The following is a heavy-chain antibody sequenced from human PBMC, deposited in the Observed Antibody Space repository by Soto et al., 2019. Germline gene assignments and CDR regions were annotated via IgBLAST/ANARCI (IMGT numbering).Heavy chain of an antibody. Sequence: ASVKVSCKASGYTFTSYGISWVRQAPGQGLEWMGWINPNSGGTNYAQKFQGWVTMTRDTSISTAYIELSRLRSDDTAVYYCARESITMVRGVINSNWFDPWGQGTLVTVSS. J-gene: IGHJ5*02. D-gene: IGHD3-10*01. CDR1: GYTFTSYG. CDR2: INPNSGGT. CDR3: ARESITMVRGVINSNWFDP. V-gene: IGHV1-2*04.